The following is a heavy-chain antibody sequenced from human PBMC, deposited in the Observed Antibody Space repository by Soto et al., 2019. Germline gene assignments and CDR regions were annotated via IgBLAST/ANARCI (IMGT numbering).Heavy chain of an antibody. CDR1: GFTFSSYA. J-gene: IGHJ4*02. CDR3: ARDRLLSVIAVAGTGDFDY. V-gene: IGHV3-30-3*01. Sequence: GGSLRLSCAASGFTFSSYALHWVRQAPGKGLEWVAVISYDGSNKYYADSVRGRFTISRDNSKNTLYLQINSLRAEDTAVYYCARDRLLSVIAVAGTGDFDYWGQGTLVTVSS. D-gene: IGHD6-19*01. CDR2: ISYDGSNK.